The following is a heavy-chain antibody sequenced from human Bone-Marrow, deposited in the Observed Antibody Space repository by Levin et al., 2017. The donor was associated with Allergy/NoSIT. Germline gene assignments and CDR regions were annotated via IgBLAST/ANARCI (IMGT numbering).Heavy chain of an antibody. V-gene: IGHV3-33*01. CDR3: ARDRAGTTLDY. Sequence: GESLKISCAASGFTFSRHGMHWVRQAPGKGLEWVADIWYDGSIKHYADSVRGRFTVSRDNYNNTLSLLMHSLRAHDTAVYYCARDRAGTTLDYWGQGTLVTVSS. D-gene: IGHD1-1*01. J-gene: IGHJ4*02. CDR1: GFTFSRHG. CDR2: IWYDGSIK.